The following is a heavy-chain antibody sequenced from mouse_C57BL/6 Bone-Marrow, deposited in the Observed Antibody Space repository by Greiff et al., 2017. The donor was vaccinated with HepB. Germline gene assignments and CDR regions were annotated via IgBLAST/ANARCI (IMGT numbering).Heavy chain of an antibody. CDR1: GFTFSDYG. CDR2: ISSGSSTI. CDR3: ATGGNFWFAY. V-gene: IGHV5-17*01. D-gene: IGHD2-1*01. J-gene: IGHJ3*01. Sequence: DVQLVESGGGLVKPGGSLKLSCAASGFTFSDYGMHWVRQAPEKGLEWVAYISSGSSTIYYADTVKGRFTISRDNAKNTLFLQMTSLRSEDTAMYYCATGGNFWFAYWGQGTLVTVSA.